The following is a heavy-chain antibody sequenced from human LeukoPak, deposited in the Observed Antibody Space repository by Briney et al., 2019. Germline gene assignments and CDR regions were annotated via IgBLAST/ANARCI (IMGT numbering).Heavy chain of an antibody. CDR1: GGSFSGYY. J-gene: IGHJ5*02. Sequence: SETLSLTCAVYGGSFSGYYWSWIRQPPGKGLGWIGEINHSGSTNYNPSLKSRVTISVDTSKNQFSLKLSSVTAADTAVCYCARRGPRGIWFDPWGQGTLVTVSS. CDR3: ARRGPRGIWFDP. CDR2: INHSGST. V-gene: IGHV4-34*01. D-gene: IGHD3-10*01.